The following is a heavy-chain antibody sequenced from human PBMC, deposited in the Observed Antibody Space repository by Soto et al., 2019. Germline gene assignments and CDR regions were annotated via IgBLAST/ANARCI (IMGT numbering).Heavy chain of an antibody. CDR2: IWYDGSNK. CDR1: GFTFSSYG. CDR3: ARDPSSEGGNSLYYFAY. V-gene: IGHV3-33*01. Sequence: PGESLKISCAASGFTFSSYGMHWVRQAPGKGLEWVAVIWYDGSNKYYADSVKGRFTISRDNSKNTLYLQMNSLRAEDTAVYYCARDPSSEGGNSLYYFAYWGQGTLVPVYS. D-gene: IGHD2-21*02. J-gene: IGHJ4*02.